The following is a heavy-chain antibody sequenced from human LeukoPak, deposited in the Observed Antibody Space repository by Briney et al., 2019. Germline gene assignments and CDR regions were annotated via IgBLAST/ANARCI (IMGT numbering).Heavy chain of an antibody. CDR1: GYTFTGYY. D-gene: IGHD2-15*01. CDR3: ARGIGSLYYGMDV. J-gene: IGHJ6*02. V-gene: IGHV1-2*02. CDR2: INPNSGGT. Sequence: ASVTVSCKASGYTFTGYYMNWVRQAPGQGLEWMGWINPNSGGTNYAQKFRGRVTMTRDTSINTAYMELSSLRSADTAVYYCARGIGSLYYGMDVWGQGTTVTVSS.